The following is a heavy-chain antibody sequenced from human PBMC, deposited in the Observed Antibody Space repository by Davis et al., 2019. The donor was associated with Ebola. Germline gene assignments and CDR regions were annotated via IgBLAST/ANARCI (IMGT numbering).Heavy chain of an antibody. CDR1: GFTVSSNH. CDR2: IYDQTT. CDR3: ATTQWLREFDN. Sequence: GGSLRLSCAASGFTVSSNHRSWARQAPGKGLEWVPVIYDQTTAYADSVRGRFIFSRDKSNNTLYLDMNSLRVDDTAVYYCATTQWLREFDNWGQGTLVTVSS. V-gene: IGHV3-53*05. D-gene: IGHD6-19*01. J-gene: IGHJ4*02.